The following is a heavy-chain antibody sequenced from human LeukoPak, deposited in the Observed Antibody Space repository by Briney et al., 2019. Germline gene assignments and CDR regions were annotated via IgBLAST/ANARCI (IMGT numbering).Heavy chain of an antibody. J-gene: IGHJ5*02. CDR3: AREYCSSTSCYTGEWFDP. CDR1: GGSISSYY. V-gene: IGHV4-59*01. CDR2: IYYSGST. D-gene: IGHD2-2*02. Sequence: SETLSLTCTVSGGSISSYYWSWIRQPPGKGLEWIGYIYYSGSTNYDPSLKSRVTISVDTSKNQFSLKLSSVTAADTAVYYCAREYCSSTSCYTGEWFDPWGQGTLVTVSS.